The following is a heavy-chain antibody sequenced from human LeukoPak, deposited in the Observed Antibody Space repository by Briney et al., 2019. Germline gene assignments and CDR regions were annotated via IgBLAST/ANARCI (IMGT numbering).Heavy chain of an antibody. CDR3: ARSRGWFGES. CDR2: INPSGGST. J-gene: IGHJ5*02. CDR1: GYTFTSYY. V-gene: IGHV1-46*01. D-gene: IGHD3-10*01. Sequence: ASVKVSCKASGYTFTSYYMHWVRQAPGQGLEWMEIINPSGGSTSYAQKFQGRVTMTGDTSTSTVYMELSSLRSEDTAVYYCARSRGWFGESWGQGTLVTVSS.